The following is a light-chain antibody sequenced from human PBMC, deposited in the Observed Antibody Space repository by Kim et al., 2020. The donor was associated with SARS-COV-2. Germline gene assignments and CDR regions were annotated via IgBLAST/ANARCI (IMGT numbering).Light chain of an antibody. V-gene: IGLV2-11*03. CDR3: CSYAGTYTWV. J-gene: IGLJ3*02. Sequence: GQSVTISCTGTSSDVGAYDYVSWYQQHPGKAPKLMIYTVTRRPTGVPDRFSGSKSGDTASLTISGLQAEDEADYFCCSYAGTYTWVFGGGTQLTVL. CDR1: SSDVGAYDY. CDR2: TVT.